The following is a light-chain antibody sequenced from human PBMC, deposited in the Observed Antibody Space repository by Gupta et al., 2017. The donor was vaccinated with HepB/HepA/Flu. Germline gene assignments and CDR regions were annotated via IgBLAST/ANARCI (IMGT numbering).Light chain of an antibody. V-gene: IGKV3-20*01. J-gene: IGKJ3*01. CDR1: QSLFNTF. Sequence: EIVLPQSPGTLSLSPGERATLSCRASQSLFNTFLAWYQQKPGQAPRLLIYDASSRATGIPDRFSGSGSGTDFTLTINRLEPEDFAVYYCQQYDSSEFTFGPGTKVDFK. CDR2: DAS. CDR3: QQYDSSEFT.